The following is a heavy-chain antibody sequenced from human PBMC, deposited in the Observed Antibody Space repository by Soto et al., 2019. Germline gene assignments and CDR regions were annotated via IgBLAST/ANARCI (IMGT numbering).Heavy chain of an antibody. CDR2: MSGSGAIT. V-gene: IGHV3-23*01. Sequence: GGSLRLSCAASGFTFSSYAMSWVRQAPGTGLEWVSGMSGSGAITYYADSVKGRFTISRDNSKNTLYLQLNSLRAEDTAAYFCAKGVSGYDSAFEDWGQGTLVTVSS. D-gene: IGHD5-12*01. CDR1: GFTFSSYA. CDR3: AKGVSGYDSAFED. J-gene: IGHJ4*02.